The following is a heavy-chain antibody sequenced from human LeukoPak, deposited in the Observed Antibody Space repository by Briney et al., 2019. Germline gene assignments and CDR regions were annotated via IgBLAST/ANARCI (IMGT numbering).Heavy chain of an antibody. CDR3: ARVVPMYSSDWYDDY. Sequence: SQTLSLTCAVSGGSIRSDGYYWSWIRQHPGKGLEWIGYIYYSGSTYYNPSLKSRVTISVDTSKNQFSLKLSSVTAADTAVYYCARVVPMYSSDWYDDYWGQGTLVTVSS. V-gene: IGHV4-31*11. CDR1: GGSIRSDGYY. J-gene: IGHJ4*02. CDR2: IYYSGST. D-gene: IGHD6-19*01.